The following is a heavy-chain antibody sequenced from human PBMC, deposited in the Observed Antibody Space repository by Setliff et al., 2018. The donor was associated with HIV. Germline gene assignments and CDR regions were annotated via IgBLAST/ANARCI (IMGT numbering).Heavy chain of an antibody. V-gene: IGHV4-39*01. CDR3: ARPGSLFYWVDP. CDR1: GVSLISANYH. CDR2: IYYNGTA. D-gene: IGHD3-3*01. J-gene: IGHJ5*02. Sequence: PSDTLSLTCSVSGVSLISANYHWAWIRQPPGKGLEWIGSIYYNGTAYYNPSLKSRVTMSIDTSKSQFSLKLNSVTAADTAVYYCARPGSLFYWVDPWGQGTLVTVSS.